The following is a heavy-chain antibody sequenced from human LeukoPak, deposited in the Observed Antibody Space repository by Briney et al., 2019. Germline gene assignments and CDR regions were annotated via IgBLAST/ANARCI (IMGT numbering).Heavy chain of an antibody. D-gene: IGHD2-21*02. J-gene: IGHJ5*02. V-gene: IGHV4-34*01. CDR3: ARPVVVTAIPARDYWFDP. Sequence: SETLSLTCAVYGGSSSGYYWSWIRQPPGKGLEWIGSIYYSGSTYYNPSLKSRVTISVDTSKNQFSLKLSSVTAADTAVYYCARPVVVTAIPARDYWFDPWGQGTLVTVSS. CDR1: GGSSSGYY. CDR2: IYYSGST.